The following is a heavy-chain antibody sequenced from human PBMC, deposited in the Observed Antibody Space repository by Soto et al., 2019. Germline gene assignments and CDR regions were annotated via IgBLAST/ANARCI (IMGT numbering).Heavy chain of an antibody. CDR2: IHWNSGTT. CDR3: AKTTGRTGWDHFDY. D-gene: IGHD3-10*01. V-gene: IGHV3-9*01. J-gene: IGHJ4*02. CDR1: GFTFNDYA. Sequence: SLRLSCAASGFTFNDYAMHWVRQAPGKGLEWVSGIHWNSGTTGYAESVRGRFTISRDNAKNSLYLQMNSLRGEDTALYYCAKTTGRTGWDHFDYWGQGTLVTVSS.